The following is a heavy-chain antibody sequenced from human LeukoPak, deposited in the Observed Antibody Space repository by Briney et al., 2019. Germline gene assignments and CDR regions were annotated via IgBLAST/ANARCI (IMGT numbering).Heavy chain of an antibody. D-gene: IGHD3-10*01. Sequence: PSETLSLTCTASGGSISSYYWSWIRQPAGKGLEWIGRIYTSGSTNYNPSLKSRVTMSVDTSKNQFSLKLSSVTAADTAVYYCASVLLWFGELFDAFDIWGQGTMVTVSS. CDR2: IYTSGST. V-gene: IGHV4-4*07. J-gene: IGHJ3*02. CDR1: GGSISSYY. CDR3: ASVLLWFGELFDAFDI.